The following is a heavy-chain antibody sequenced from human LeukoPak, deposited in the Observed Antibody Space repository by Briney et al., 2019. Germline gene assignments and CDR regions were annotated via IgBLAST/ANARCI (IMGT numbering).Heavy chain of an antibody. D-gene: IGHD1-26*01. CDR2: IGDSGDYT. V-gene: IGHV3-23*01. Sequence: GGSLRLSCAASGFTFSTYALSWVRQAPGRGLEWVSTIGDSGDYTYYADSVKGRFTVSRDNSKSTLYLQMNSLRAEDTALYYCAKDVGSGTYYDYWGQGTLVTVSS. J-gene: IGHJ4*02. CDR1: GFTFSTYA. CDR3: AKDVGSGTYYDY.